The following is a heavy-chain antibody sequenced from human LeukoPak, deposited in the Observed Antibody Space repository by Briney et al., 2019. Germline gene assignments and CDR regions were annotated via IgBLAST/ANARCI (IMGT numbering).Heavy chain of an antibody. CDR1: GGTFSSYA. Sequence: SVKVSCKASGGTFSSYAISWLRQAPGQGLEWMGRIIPIFGIANYAQKFQGRVTITADKSTSTAYMELSSLRSEDTAVYYCAKRGYSGYDDYYYGMDVWGQGSTVTVSS. J-gene: IGHJ6*02. CDR2: IIPIFGIA. D-gene: IGHD5-12*01. CDR3: AKRGYSGYDDYYYGMDV. V-gene: IGHV1-69*04.